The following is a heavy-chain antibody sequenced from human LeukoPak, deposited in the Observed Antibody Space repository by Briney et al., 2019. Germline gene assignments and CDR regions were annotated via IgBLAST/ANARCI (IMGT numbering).Heavy chain of an antibody. Sequence: GGPLRLSCAASGFTFSTYATSWVRQAPGKGLEWVSHFGGSGGSIYYADSVKGRFTISRDNSKNTLYLQMNSLRAEDTAVYYCAKSDCGGDCHLLDYWGQGTLVTVSS. J-gene: IGHJ4*02. CDR2: FGGSGGSI. CDR3: AKSDCGGDCHLLDY. D-gene: IGHD2-21*02. CDR1: GFTFSTYA. V-gene: IGHV3-23*01.